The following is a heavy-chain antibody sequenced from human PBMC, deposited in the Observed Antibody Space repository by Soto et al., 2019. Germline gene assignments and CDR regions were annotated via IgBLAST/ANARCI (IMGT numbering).Heavy chain of an antibody. Sequence: GSLRLSCAASGFTFDDYTMHWVRQAPGKGLEWVSLISWDGGSTYYADSVKGRFTISRDNSKNSLYLQMNSLRTEDTALYYCAKANVPGIAVAGPYYYYGMDVWGQGTTVTVSS. D-gene: IGHD6-19*01. V-gene: IGHV3-43*01. J-gene: IGHJ6*02. CDR3: AKANVPGIAVAGPYYYYGMDV. CDR2: ISWDGGST. CDR1: GFTFDDYT.